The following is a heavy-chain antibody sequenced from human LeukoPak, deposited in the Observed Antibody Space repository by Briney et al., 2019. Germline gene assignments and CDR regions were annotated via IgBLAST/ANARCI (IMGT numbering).Heavy chain of an antibody. D-gene: IGHD6-19*01. Sequence: ASAKVSCTASGYIFSTYGISWVRQAPGQGLEWMGCISGYNGNTNYAQKLQGRVTMTTDTSTSTAYMELRSLRSDDTAVYYCARRRSEEFDFDCWGQGTLVTVSS. CDR1: GYIFSTYG. CDR2: ISGYNGNT. CDR3: ARRRSEEFDFDC. V-gene: IGHV1-18*01. J-gene: IGHJ4*02.